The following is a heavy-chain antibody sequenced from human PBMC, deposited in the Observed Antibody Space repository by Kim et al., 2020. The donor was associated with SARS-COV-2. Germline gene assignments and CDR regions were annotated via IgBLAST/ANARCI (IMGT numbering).Heavy chain of an antibody. D-gene: IGHD6-19*01. CDR1: GFTFDDYA. CDR2: ISGDGGST. J-gene: IGHJ4*02. V-gene: IGHV3-43*02. CDR3: VKKGASGWYLDFAY. Sequence: GGSLRLSCAASGFTFDDYAMYWVRQAPGKGLEWVSLISGDGGSTYSADSVKGRFTISRNNSKNSLYQQMNILRTEDTALYYCVKKGASGWYLDFAYWGQGALVTVAS.